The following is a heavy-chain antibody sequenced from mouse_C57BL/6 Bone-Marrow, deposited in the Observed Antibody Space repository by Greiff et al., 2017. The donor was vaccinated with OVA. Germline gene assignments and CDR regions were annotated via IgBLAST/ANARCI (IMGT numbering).Heavy chain of an antibody. CDR2: IYPRSGNT. J-gene: IGHJ3*01. CDR1: GYTFTSYG. D-gene: IGHD1-1*01. V-gene: IGHV1-81*01. CDR3: ASLLRSRAD. Sequence: QVQLKESGAELARPGASVKLSCKASGYTFTSYGISWVKQRTGQGLEWIGEIYPRSGNTSYNEKFKGKATLTADKSSSTAYMELRSLTSEDAAVYFCASLLRSRADGGQGTLVTVSA.